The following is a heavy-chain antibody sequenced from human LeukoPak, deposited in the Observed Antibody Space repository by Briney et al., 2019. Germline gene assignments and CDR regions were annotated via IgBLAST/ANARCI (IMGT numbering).Heavy chain of an antibody. CDR3: ARGRSSGWRYEIFDY. V-gene: IGHV4-34*01. CDR2: INHSGST. Sequence: SSEALSLTCAVYGGSFSGYYWSWIRQPPGKGLEWIGEINHSGSTNYNPSLKSRVTLSVDTSKNQFSLKLSSVTAADTAVYYCARGRSSGWRYEIFDYWGQGTLVTVSS. J-gene: IGHJ4*02. CDR1: GGSFSGYY. D-gene: IGHD6-19*01.